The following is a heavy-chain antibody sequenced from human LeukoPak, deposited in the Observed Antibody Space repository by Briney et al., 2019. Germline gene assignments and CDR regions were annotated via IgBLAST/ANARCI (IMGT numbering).Heavy chain of an antibody. Sequence: ASVKVSCKASGYTFTSFGISWVRQAPGQGLEWMGWISTYNANTNYAQNLQGRVTMTTDTSTSTSYMELRSLRSDDTAVYFCARKFSFGDYIWGSYRYYFDYWGQGTLVTVSS. D-gene: IGHD3-16*02. V-gene: IGHV1-18*01. CDR2: ISTYNANT. CDR3: ARKFSFGDYIWGSYRYYFDY. J-gene: IGHJ4*02. CDR1: GYTFTSFG.